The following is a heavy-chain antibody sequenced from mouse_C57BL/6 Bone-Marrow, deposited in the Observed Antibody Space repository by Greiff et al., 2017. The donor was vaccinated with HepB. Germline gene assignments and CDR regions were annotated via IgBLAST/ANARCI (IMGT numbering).Heavy chain of an antibody. D-gene: IGHD1-1*01. CDR1: GYTFTSYW. Sequence: QVQLKQSGAELAKPGASVKLSCKASGYTFTSYWMHWVKQRPGQGLEWIGYINPSSGYTKYNQKFKDKATLNADKSSSTAYMQLSSLTYEDSAVYYCARPTTLVAHWYFDVWGTGTTVTVSS. CDR2: INPSSGYT. V-gene: IGHV1-7*01. CDR3: ARPTTLVAHWYFDV. J-gene: IGHJ1*03.